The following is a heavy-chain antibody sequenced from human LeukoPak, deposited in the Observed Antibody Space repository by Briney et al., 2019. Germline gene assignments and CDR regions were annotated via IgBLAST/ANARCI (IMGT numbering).Heavy chain of an antibody. J-gene: IGHJ5*02. CDR3: ARSSGYYNWFDP. CDR1: GGTFSSYA. Sequence: SVKVSCKASGGTFSSYAISWVRQAPGQGLEWMGGIIPIFGTANYAQKFQGRVTITADKSTSTAYMELSRLRSDDTAVYYCARSSGYYNWFDPWGQGTLVTVSS. CDR2: IIPIFGTA. V-gene: IGHV1-69*06. D-gene: IGHD3-22*01.